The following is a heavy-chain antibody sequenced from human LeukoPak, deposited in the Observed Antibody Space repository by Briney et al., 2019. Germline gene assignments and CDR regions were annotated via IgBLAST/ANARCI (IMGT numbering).Heavy chain of an antibody. J-gene: IGHJ4*02. V-gene: IGHV3-21*01. Sequence: PGGSLRLSCAASGFTFSSYSMNWDRQAPGKGLEWVSSISSSSSYIYYADSVKGRFTISRDNAKNSLYLQMNSLRAEDTAVYYCARDPGAVRSYWGQGTLVTVSS. CDR3: ARDPGAVRSY. D-gene: IGHD1-14*01. CDR2: ISSSSSYI. CDR1: GFTFSSYS.